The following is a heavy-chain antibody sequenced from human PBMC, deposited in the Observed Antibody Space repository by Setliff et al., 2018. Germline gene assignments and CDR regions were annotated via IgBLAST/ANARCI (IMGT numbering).Heavy chain of an antibody. D-gene: IGHD4-4*01. Sequence: GASVKVSCKASGGSFNTYAISWVRQAPGQGLEWLGGIIPVFGATNYAQKFQGRLTITTDKPTTTAYMELSSLRSDDTAVYYCATEGGSTITRHYMDVWGKGTTGTVSS. CDR2: IIPVFGAT. J-gene: IGHJ6*03. V-gene: IGHV1-69*05. CDR1: GGSFNTYA. CDR3: ATEGGSTITRHYMDV.